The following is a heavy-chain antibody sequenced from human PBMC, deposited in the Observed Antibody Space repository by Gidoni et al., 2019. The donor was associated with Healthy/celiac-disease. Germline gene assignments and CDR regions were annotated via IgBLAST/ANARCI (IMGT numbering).Heavy chain of an antibody. J-gene: IGHJ5*02. Sequence: QVQLQESGPGLVKPSETLSLTCTVSGGSISSYSWSWIRQPPGKGLEWIGYIYYSGSTNYNPSLKSRVTISVDTSKNQFSLKLSSVTAADTAVYYCARWTFIAVAAEGNLSGWFDPWGQGTLVTVSS. V-gene: IGHV4-59*01. CDR2: IYYSGST. D-gene: IGHD2-2*01. CDR3: ARWTFIAVAAEGNLSGWFDP. CDR1: GGSISSYS.